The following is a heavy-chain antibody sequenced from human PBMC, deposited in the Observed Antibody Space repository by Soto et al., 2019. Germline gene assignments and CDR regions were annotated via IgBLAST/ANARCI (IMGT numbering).Heavy chain of an antibody. CDR1: GFTFRSYA. CDR2: ISGSNNST. CDR3: AKTANGWFSAFDI. Sequence: PGGSLRLSCVVSGFTFRSYAMSWVRQAPGKGLEWVSTISGSNNSTHYADSVKGRFTISSDNSKNTLYLQMNSLRAEDTAVYYCAKTANGWFSAFDIWGQGTMVTVSS. V-gene: IGHV3-23*01. D-gene: IGHD6-19*01. J-gene: IGHJ3*02.